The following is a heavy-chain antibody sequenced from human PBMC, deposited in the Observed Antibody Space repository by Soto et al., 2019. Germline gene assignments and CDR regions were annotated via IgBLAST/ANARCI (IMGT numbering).Heavy chain of an antibody. V-gene: IGHV3-11*06. CDR3: VRGGGGGLFQP. CDR1: VFTFGDSY. D-gene: IGHD2-15*01. CDR2: ISPGSRYP. J-gene: IGHJ4*02. Sequence: VGSLRLSCAGSVFTFGDSYMSCIRHSPGKWLEWLSYISPGSRYPAYADSVKGRFTISRDNAKRSLYLQMMSLTAEDTAIYYCVRGGGGGLFQPWGQGTMVTVSS.